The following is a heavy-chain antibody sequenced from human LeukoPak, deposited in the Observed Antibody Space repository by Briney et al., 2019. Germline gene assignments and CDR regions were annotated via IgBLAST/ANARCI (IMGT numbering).Heavy chain of an antibody. CDR2: IWYDGSNK. Sequence: PAGSLRLSCAASGFTFSSYAMSWVRQAPGKGLEWVAVIWYDGSNKYYADSVKGRFTISRDKSNNPLYLQMNSPRAEDTAVYYCARVISGWGQGTLVTVSS. V-gene: IGHV3-33*08. D-gene: IGHD6-19*01. J-gene: IGHJ4*02. CDR3: ARVISG. CDR1: GFTFSSYA.